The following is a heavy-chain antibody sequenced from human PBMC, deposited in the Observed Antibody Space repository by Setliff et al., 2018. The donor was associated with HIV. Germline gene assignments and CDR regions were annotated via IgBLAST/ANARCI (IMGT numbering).Heavy chain of an antibody. V-gene: IGHV4-34*01. Sequence: PSETLSLTCAVYGVSFSGYYWNWIRQTQGKGLEWIGEIDHSGSTNSNPSLKSRVTISLDTSKNQFSLRLTSVTAADTAVYYCARGVYRSGWYLLTRLDPWGQGGLVTVSS. CDR2: IDHSGST. CDR1: GVSFSGYY. D-gene: IGHD6-19*01. J-gene: IGHJ5*02. CDR3: ARGVYRSGWYLLTRLDP.